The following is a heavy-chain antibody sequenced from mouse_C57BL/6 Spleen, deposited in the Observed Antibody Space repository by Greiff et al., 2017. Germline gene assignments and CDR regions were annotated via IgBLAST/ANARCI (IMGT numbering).Heavy chain of an antibody. Sequence: EVQLVEPGGGLVQPGGSLSLSCAASGFTFTDYYMTWVRQPPGQALEWLGFIRHKANGSTTDYSVSVKGRLTISRDNSQSVLYLQRNALRAEDSATYYCARYMPHCGPDVWGTGTTVTVSS. D-gene: IGHD6-1*01. CDR1: GFTFTDYY. J-gene: IGHJ1*03. CDR2: IRHKANGSTT. CDR3: ARYMPHCGPDV. V-gene: IGHV7-3*01.